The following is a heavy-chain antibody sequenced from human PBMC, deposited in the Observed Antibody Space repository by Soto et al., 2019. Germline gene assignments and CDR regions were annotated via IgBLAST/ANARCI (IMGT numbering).Heavy chain of an antibody. CDR1: GFTFSSYW. D-gene: IGHD6-19*01. J-gene: IGHJ4*02. CDR2: IKQDGSEK. V-gene: IGHV3-7*01. CDR3: ARYTSSGWIPVGFDY. Sequence: GGSLRLSCAASGFTFSSYWMSWVRQAPGKGLEWVANIKQDGSEKYYVDSVKGRFTISRDNAKNSLYLQMNSLRAEDTAVYYCARYTSSGWIPVGFDYWGQGTLVTVSS.